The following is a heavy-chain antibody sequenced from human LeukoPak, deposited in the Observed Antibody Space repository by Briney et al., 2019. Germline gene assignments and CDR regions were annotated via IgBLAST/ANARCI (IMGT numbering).Heavy chain of an antibody. CDR2: IKSKTDGGTV. CDR3: TTDPGNYEIF. D-gene: IGHD4-11*01. V-gene: IGHV3-15*01. J-gene: IGHJ4*02. Sequence: GGSLRLSCAASGFTFSSYAMSWVRQAPGKGLEWVGRIKSKTDGGTVDYAPPVKGRFTISRDDSRNTLSLEMNFLKTEDTAVYYCTTDPGNYEIFWGQGTLVSVSS. CDR1: GFTFSSYA.